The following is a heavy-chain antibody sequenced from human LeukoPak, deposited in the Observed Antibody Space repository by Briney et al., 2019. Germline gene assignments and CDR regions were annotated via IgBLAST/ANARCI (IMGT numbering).Heavy chain of an antibody. CDR1: GFTFNNYA. D-gene: IGHD6-19*01. J-gene: IGHJ4*02. V-gene: IGHV3-23*01. CDR3: AKARGSDWYFFDY. CDR2: FSGCADIT. Sequence: GGSLRLSCAASGFTFNNYAMSWVRQAPGKGLVWVSCFSGCADITYFPDSVKGRFTISRDSSKNTLYLHMNSLRVEDTAIYYCAKARGSDWYFFDYWGQGTLVTVSS.